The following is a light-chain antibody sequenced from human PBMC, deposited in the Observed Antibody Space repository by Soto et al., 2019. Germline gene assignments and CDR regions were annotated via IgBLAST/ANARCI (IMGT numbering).Light chain of an antibody. J-gene: IGKJ5*01. CDR2: DVS. V-gene: IGKV3-11*01. CDR3: HQRYNWPRVT. CDR1: QSVSNS. Sequence: EIVLTHSPATLSLSPGERVTLSCRPSQSVSNSLAWYQQQPGQPPRLLIYDVSNRATGIPARFSGSGSGTDFTLTITSLEPEDFAVYFCHQRYNWPRVTLGQGTRLENK.